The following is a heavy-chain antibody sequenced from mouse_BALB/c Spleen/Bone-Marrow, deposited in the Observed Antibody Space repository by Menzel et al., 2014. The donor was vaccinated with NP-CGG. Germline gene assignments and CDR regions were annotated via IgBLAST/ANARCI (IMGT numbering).Heavy chain of an antibody. CDR1: GFTFSSYG. Sequence: EVKVVESGGDLVKPGGSLKLSCAASGFTFSSYGMSWVRQTPDKRLEWVATISSGGSYTYYPDSVKGRFTISRDNAKNTLYLQMSSLKSEDTAMYYCARQETTTRNAWFAYWGQGTLVTVSA. D-gene: IGHD1-1*01. J-gene: IGHJ3*01. CDR3: ARQETTTRNAWFAY. V-gene: IGHV5-6*01. CDR2: ISSGGSYT.